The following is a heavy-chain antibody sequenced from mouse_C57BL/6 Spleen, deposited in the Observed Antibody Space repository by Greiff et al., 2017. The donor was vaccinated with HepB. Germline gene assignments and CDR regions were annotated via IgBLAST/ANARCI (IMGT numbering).Heavy chain of an antibody. J-gene: IGHJ2*01. CDR3: ARHGIYYGNRGYFDY. D-gene: IGHD2-1*01. V-gene: IGHV5-6*01. Sequence: EVQVVESGGDLVKPGGSLKLSCAASGFTFSSYGMSWVRQTPDKRLEWVATISSGGSYTYYPDSVKGRFTISRDNAKNTLYLQMSSLKSEDTAMYYCARHGIYYGNRGYFDYWGQGTTLTVSS. CDR2: ISSGGSYT. CDR1: GFTFSSYG.